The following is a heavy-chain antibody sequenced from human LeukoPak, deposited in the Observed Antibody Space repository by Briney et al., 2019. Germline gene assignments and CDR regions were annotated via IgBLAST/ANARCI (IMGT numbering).Heavy chain of an antibody. CDR2: IGPTGTDR. V-gene: IGHV3-21*01. D-gene: IGHD1-14*01. Sequence: GGSLRLSCAASGFTFSSCGFNWVRQAPGKGLEWVSPIGPTGTDRYYADSVRGRFTISRDNAKNSMYLQMDSLRDEDTAVYYCATETIGRHYDYWGQGTLLTVSS. CDR1: GFTFSSCG. CDR3: ATETIGRHYDY. J-gene: IGHJ4*02.